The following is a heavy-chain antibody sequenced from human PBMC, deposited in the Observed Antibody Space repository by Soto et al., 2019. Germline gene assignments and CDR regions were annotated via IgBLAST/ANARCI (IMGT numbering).Heavy chain of an antibody. D-gene: IGHD6-13*01. Sequence: SENPSVTRTVSCGSLSSNSFYWGWIRQPPGKGLEWIGSIYYSGSTYYNPSLKSRVTISVDTSKNQSSLKLSSVTAADTAVYYCAKPYSSSWYYWGQGTLVTVSS. CDR1: CGSLSSNSFY. V-gene: IGHV4-39*05. J-gene: IGHJ4*02. CDR3: AKPYSSSWYY. CDR2: IYYSGST.